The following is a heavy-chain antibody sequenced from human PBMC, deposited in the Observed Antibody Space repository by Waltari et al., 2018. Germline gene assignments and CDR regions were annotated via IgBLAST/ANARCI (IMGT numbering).Heavy chain of an antibody. Sequence: EVQLVESGGGLVQPGGSLRLSCAASGFTFSSYAMSWVRQAPGKGLEWVSAISGSGGSTYYADSVKGRFTISRDNSKNTLYLQMNSLRAEDTAVYYCAKDAIVATIRERYYYYYMDVWGKGTTVTVSS. CDR3: AKDAIVATIRERYYYYYMDV. V-gene: IGHV3-23*04. CDR2: ISGSGGST. J-gene: IGHJ6*03. CDR1: GFTFSSYA. D-gene: IGHD5-12*01.